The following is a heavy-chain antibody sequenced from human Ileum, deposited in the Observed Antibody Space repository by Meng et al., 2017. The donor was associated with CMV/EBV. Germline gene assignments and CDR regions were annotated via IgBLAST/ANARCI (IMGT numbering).Heavy chain of an antibody. Sequence: TFSSYAISWVRPAPGQGLEWMGGIIPIFGTANYAQKFQGRVTITTDESTSTAYMELSSLRSEDTAVYYCARATYYDILTGYGVYFDYWGQGTLVTVSS. D-gene: IGHD3-9*01. CDR1: TFSSYA. CDR2: IIPIFGTA. J-gene: IGHJ4*02. V-gene: IGHV1-69*05. CDR3: ARATYYDILTGYGVYFDY.